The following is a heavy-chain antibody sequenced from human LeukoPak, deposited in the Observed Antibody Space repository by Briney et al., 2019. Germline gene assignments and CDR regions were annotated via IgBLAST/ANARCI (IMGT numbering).Heavy chain of an antibody. CDR3: ARDTVRNHDPDTSLLH. D-gene: IGHD1-14*01. CDR1: GYTFTSYY. CDR2: INPSGGST. V-gene: IGHV1-46*01. Sequence: PVASVKVSCKASGYTFTSYYMHWVRQAPGQGLEWMGIINPSGGSTSYAQKFQGRVTMTRDTSTSTVYMELSSLRSEDTAVYYCARDTVRNHDPDTSLLHWGQGTLVTVSS. J-gene: IGHJ4*02.